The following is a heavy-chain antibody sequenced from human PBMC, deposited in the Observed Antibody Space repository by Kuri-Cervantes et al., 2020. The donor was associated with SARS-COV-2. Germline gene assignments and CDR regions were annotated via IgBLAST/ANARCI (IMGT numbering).Heavy chain of an antibody. J-gene: IGHJ4*02. CDR2: INSDGSST. CDR3: AREIITIFGVNFDY. D-gene: IGHD3-3*01. CDR1: GFTFSSYW. V-gene: IGHV3-74*01. Sequence: GGSLRLSCAASGFTFSSYWMHWVRRAPGKGLVWVSRINSDGSSTSYADSVKGRFTISRDNAKNTLYLQMNSLRAEDTAVYYCAREIITIFGVNFDYWGQGTLVTVSS.